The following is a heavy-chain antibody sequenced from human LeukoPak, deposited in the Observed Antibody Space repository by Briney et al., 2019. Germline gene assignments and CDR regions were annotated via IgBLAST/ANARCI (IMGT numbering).Heavy chain of an antibody. CDR3: ARRGNYYDFWSGYAPVDY. J-gene: IGHJ4*02. D-gene: IGHD3-3*01. Sequence: SETLSLTCTVSGGSISSGNYYWGWIRQPPGKGLEWIGSVYYSRGTYYNPSLKSRVTISVDTSENQFSLKLSSVTAADTAVYYCARRGNYYDFWSGYAPVDYWGQRTLVTVSS. CDR2: VYYSRGT. V-gene: IGHV4-39*01. CDR1: GGSISSGNYY.